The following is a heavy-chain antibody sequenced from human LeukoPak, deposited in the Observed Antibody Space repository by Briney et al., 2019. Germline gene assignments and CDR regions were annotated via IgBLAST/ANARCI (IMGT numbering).Heavy chain of an antibody. CDR1: GFTFSSYA. CDR3: AKDPNAVVPADTPFDY. J-gene: IGHJ4*02. CDR2: ISYDGSNK. V-gene: IGHV3-30*18. D-gene: IGHD2-2*01. Sequence: GRSLRLSCAASGFTFSSYAMHWVRQAPGKGPEWVAVISYDGSNKYYADSVKGRFTISRDNSKNTLYLQMNSLRAEDTAVYYCAKDPNAVVPADTPFDYWGQGTLVTVSS.